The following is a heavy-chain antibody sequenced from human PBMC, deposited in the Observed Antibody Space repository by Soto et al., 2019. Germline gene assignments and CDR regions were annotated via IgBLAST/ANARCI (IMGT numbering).Heavy chain of an antibody. D-gene: IGHD3-10*01. CDR2: IGGSGDGT. CDR1: GFTFDGYA. Sequence: PGGSLRLSCAASGFTFDGYAMSWVRQAPGKGLQWVSTIGGSGDGTYYADSVKGRFTISGDNSKNTLYLQMNSLRAEDTAVYYCAKAREVTLVRVPSSYLGQGTLVTVSS. V-gene: IGHV3-23*01. CDR3: AKAREVTLVRVPSSY. J-gene: IGHJ4*02.